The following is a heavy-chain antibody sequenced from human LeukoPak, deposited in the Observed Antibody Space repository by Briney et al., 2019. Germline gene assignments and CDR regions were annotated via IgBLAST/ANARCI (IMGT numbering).Heavy chain of an antibody. Sequence: ASVKVSCKASGYTFTTYHIHWVRQAPGQGLEWMGIINPSGGSTTNAQKFQGRVIMTRDTSTSTVHMELSSLRSEDTAVYYRARSMLRGDLLGDYWGQGTLVSVSS. CDR2: INPSGGST. D-gene: IGHD3-10*01. CDR1: GYTFTTYH. J-gene: IGHJ4*02. V-gene: IGHV1-46*01. CDR3: ARSMLRGDLLGDY.